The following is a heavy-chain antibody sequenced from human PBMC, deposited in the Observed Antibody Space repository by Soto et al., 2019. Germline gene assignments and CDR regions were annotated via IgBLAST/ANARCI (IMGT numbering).Heavy chain of an antibody. V-gene: IGHV3-74*03. Sequence: EVRLEEAGGGFVQPGGSLRVSCSGSGFIFSSFWMHWVRQGPGKGLEWVSRINGDGASLAYAESVKGRFSISRENVKNTLHLQMNSLGVDDTAVYFCARGGSLGLDVWGQGTTVTVSS. CDR2: INGDGASL. CDR1: GFIFSSFW. J-gene: IGHJ6*02. CDR3: ARGGSLGLDV. D-gene: IGHD3-10*01.